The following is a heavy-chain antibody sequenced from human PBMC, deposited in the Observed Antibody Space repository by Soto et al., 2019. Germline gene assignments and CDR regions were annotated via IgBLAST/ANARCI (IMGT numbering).Heavy chain of an antibody. Sequence: EVQMVESGGGLVKPGGSLRLSCAASGFTFSNVWMNWVRRAPGKGLYWVGRVKSKVDGGTVDYAAPVKGRFTISRDDSKNTVYLQMNSLKMEDTAVYYCATGGLGLDYWGQGTLVTVSS. D-gene: IGHD1-26*01. CDR2: VKSKVDGGTV. CDR3: ATGGLGLDY. V-gene: IGHV3-15*01. CDR1: GFTFSNVW. J-gene: IGHJ4*02.